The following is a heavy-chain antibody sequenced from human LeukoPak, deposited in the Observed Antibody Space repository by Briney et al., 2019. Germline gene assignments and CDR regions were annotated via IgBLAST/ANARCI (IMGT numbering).Heavy chain of an antibody. Sequence: PGGSLRLSCAASGFTFSSYSMNWVRQAPGKGLEWVSSISSSSSYIYYADSVKGRFTISRDNSKNTLSLQMNSLRADDTAVYYCAKCSSTSCYIIGAFDIWGQGTMVTVSS. CDR2: ISSSSSYI. V-gene: IGHV3-21*04. D-gene: IGHD2-2*02. CDR1: GFTFSSYS. J-gene: IGHJ3*02. CDR3: AKCSSTSCYIIGAFDI.